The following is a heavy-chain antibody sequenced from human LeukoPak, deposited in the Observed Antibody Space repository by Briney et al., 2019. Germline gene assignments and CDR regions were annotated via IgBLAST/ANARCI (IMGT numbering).Heavy chain of an antibody. J-gene: IGHJ3*01. Sequence: GGSLRLSCVASGFTFSSYDMQWVRQAPGKGLEWVSGINRSGRTYYTDSVKGRFTISRDNSKSTLYLEMNSLRAEDTAVYYCAQGGYFAFDFWGQGTMVTVSS. V-gene: IGHV3-23*01. CDR3: AQGGYFAFDF. CDR2: INRSGRT. CDR1: GFTFSSYD. D-gene: IGHD2-2*03.